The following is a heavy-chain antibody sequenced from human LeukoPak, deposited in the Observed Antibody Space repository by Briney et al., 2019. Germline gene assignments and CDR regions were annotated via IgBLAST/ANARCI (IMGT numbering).Heavy chain of an antibody. CDR3: ARDSYGGNSAPFFLDY. CDR2: FFLKGST. D-gene: IGHD4-23*01. Sequence: SETLSLTCTVSGYSITSAYYWGWIRQPPGKGLEWIGSFFLKGSTYYNPSLKSRVTISVDTSKNQFSLKLSSVTAADTAVYYCARDSYGGNSAPFFLDYWGQGTLATVSS. V-gene: IGHV4-38-2*02. J-gene: IGHJ4*02. CDR1: GYSITSAYY.